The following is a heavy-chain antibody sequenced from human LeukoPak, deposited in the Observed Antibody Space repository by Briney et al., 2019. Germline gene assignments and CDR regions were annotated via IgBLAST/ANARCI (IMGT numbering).Heavy chain of an antibody. J-gene: IGHJ4*02. D-gene: IGHD3-22*01. CDR3: PRQYYDSTGYYYFDN. V-gene: IGHV4-39*01. CDR2: MYYSGST. CDR1: GDAITGSSYY. Sequence: SETLSLTCTVSGDAITGSSYYWGWIRQPPGKGLEWIGSMYYSGSTFSNPSLRSRVNMSADTSKNQFSLKLSSVTAADTAVYYCPRQYYDSTGYYYFDNWGQGTQVTVSS.